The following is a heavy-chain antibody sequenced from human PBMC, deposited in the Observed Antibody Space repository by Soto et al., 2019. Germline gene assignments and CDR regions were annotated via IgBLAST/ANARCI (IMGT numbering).Heavy chain of an antibody. CDR2: ISGSGSST. J-gene: IGHJ6*02. CDR3: AKAVTISGSFYSGMDV. D-gene: IGHD3-3*01. V-gene: IGHV3-23*01. CDR1: GFTFSNYA. Sequence: VGSLRLSCAASGFTFSNYAMNWVRQAPGKGLEWVSGISGSGSSTYYADSVKGRFTISRDNSKNRMYLQVHSLRAEDTAAYYCAKAVTISGSFYSGMDVWGQGTTVTVSS.